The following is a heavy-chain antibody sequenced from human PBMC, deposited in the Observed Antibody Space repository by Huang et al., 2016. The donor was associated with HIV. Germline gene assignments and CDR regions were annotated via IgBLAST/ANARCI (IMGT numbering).Heavy chain of an antibody. J-gene: IGHJ6*02. V-gene: IGHV3-7*04. CDR1: GFTFRSYW. CDR3: ARGGAPYYDFWSGGHHYGMDV. Sequence: EVQLVESGGGLVQPGGSLRLSCAASGFTFRSYWMSWVRQAEGKGVEWVDNIKKDGSGKYYVDSVKGRFTISRDNVKNALYLQMYSLRVEDTAIYYCARGGAPYYDFWSGGHHYGMDVWGQGTTVTVSS. D-gene: IGHD3-3*01. CDR2: IKKDGSGK.